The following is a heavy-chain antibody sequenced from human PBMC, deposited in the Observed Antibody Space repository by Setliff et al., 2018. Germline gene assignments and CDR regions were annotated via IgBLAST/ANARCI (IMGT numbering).Heavy chain of an antibody. CDR3: AKVRLPNSYMRSGVES. CDR1: GFTFVNYW. Sequence: GGSLRLSCAASGFTFVNYWMHWVRQAPGKGLVWVSRVNSDGSSTIYADSVKGRFTISRDDAENTLYLQMNSLRPDDTAFYYCAKVRLPNSYMRSGVESWGQGTLVTVSS. CDR2: VNSDGSST. D-gene: IGHD1-20*01. J-gene: IGHJ5*01. V-gene: IGHV3-74*01.